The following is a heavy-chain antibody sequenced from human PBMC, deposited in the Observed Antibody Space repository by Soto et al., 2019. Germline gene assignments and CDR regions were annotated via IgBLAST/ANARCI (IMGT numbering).Heavy chain of an antibody. CDR2: IYSGGTT. J-gene: IGHJ4*02. CDR3: ARNLPETPLGD. V-gene: IGHV3-66*01. Sequence: EVQLVESGGGLVQPGGSLTLSCAASGVTVSNNWMTWVRQAPGKGLELVSLIYSGGTTHYADSVKGRFTIYRDGSKNMVYLQMNGLRVEDTAVYYCARNLPETPLGDWGQGTLVTVSS. D-gene: IGHD2-15*01. CDR1: GVTVSNNW.